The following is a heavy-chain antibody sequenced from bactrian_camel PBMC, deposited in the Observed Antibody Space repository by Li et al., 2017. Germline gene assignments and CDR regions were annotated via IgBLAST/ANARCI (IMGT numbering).Heavy chain of an antibody. Sequence: HVQLVESGGGSVQAGGSLRLSCAASGHSDCMGWFRQAPGKEREEVAGIDGDGRINYADPVKGRFTISKDNAKNTLYLQMTGLKPEDTAMYYCAATGIQYDISSSRLQTWGYNYWGQGTQVTVS. J-gene: IGHJ4*01. D-gene: IGHD4*01. CDR3: AATGIQYDISSSRLQTWGYNY. CDR2: IDGDGRI. CDR1: GHSDC. V-gene: IGHV3S53*01.